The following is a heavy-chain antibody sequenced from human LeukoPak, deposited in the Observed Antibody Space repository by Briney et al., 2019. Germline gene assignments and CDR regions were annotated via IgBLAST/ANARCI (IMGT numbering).Heavy chain of an antibody. V-gene: IGHV3-23*01. CDR1: GFIFSNYA. D-gene: IGHD6-13*01. CDR3: AKGAAAGLVDWFDP. J-gene: IGHJ5*02. Sequence: GGSLRLSCAASGFIFSNYALMWVRQAPGKGLEWVSSITGRCDETFYADSVKGRFSLSRDNSKNMLYLQMYSLGAEDTAIYYCAKGAAAGLVDWFDPWGQGTLVTVSS. CDR2: ITGRCDET.